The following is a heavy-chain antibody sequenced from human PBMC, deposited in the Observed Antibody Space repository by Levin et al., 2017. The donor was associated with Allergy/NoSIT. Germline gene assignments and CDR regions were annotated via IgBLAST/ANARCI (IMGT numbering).Heavy chain of an antibody. V-gene: IGHV3-23*01. CDR2: ISSGGGVL. D-gene: IGHD3-10*02. CDR3: APYVQSASFDY. Sequence: GESLKISCAASGFSFPNYYMAWFRQGPGKGLEWVSTISSGGGVLHFADSVKGRFTISRDDSKNTLFLQMNSLRAEDTAVYYCAPYVQSASFDYWGQGTLVTVSS. J-gene: IGHJ4*02. CDR1: GFSFPNYY.